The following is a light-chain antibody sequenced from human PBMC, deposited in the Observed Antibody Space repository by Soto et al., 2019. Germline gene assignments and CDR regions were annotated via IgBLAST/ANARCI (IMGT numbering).Light chain of an antibody. J-gene: IGKJ1*01. V-gene: IGKV3-20*01. CDR3: QQYNNWPRT. CDR1: QSVSNNY. Sequence: EIVLTQSPGILSLSPGERATLSCRASQSVSNNYLAWYQQKPGQAPRLLIYGASNRATGIPDRFSGSGSGTDFTLTISRLEPEDFAVYYCQQYNNWPRTFGQGTKVDIK. CDR2: GAS.